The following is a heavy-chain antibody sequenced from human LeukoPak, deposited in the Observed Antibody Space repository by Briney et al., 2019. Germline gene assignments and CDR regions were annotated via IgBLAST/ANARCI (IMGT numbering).Heavy chain of an antibody. D-gene: IGHD6-13*01. J-gene: IGHJ4*02. CDR3: ARGLIAAAGLIDY. V-gene: IGHV4-59*01. CDR2: IYYSGST. Sequence: SETLSLTCTVSGGSISSYYWSWIRQPPGKGLEWIGYIYYSGSTNYNPSLKSRVTISVDTSKNQFSLKLSSVTAADTAVYYCARGLIAAAGLIDYWGQGTLVTVSS. CDR1: GGSISSYY.